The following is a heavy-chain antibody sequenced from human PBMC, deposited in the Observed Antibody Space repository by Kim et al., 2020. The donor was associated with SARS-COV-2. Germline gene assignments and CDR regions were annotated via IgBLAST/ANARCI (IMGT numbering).Heavy chain of an antibody. CDR1: GGSISSSSYY. V-gene: IGHV4-39*01. Sequence: SETLSLTCTVSGGSISSSSYYWGWIRQPPGKGLEWIGSIYYSGSTYYNPSLKSRVTISVDTSKNQFSLKLSSVTAADTAVYYCAAPTVGGLAVDDWGQGTLVTVSS. CDR2: IYYSGST. D-gene: IGHD3-10*01. CDR3: AAPTVGGLAVDD. J-gene: IGHJ4*02.